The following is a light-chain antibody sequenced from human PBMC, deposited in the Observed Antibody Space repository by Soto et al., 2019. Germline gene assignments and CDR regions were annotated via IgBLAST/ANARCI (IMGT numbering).Light chain of an antibody. CDR2: QDN. J-gene: IGLJ2*01. V-gene: IGLV3-1*01. CDR3: QAWDSTMVV. Sequence: SYELTQPPSVSVSPGQTASITCSGDKLGDKYACWYQQEPGQSPVLVIYQDNKRPSGIPERFSGSNSGNTATLTISGTQGMDEADYYCQAWDSTMVVFGGGTKLTVL. CDR1: KLGDKY.